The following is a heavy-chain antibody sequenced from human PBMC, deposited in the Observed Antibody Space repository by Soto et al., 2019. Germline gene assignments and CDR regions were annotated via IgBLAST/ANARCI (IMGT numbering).Heavy chain of an antibody. Sequence: ASVKVSCKAAGYTFTGYYMHWVRQAPGQGLEWMGWINPNSGGTNYAQKFQGWVTMTRDTSISTAYMELSGLTSEDTAVYYCARRDIGSYGHNFDYSGQGTLVTVSS. CDR1: GYTFTGYY. CDR3: ARRDIGSYGHNFDY. V-gene: IGHV1-2*04. D-gene: IGHD5-18*01. J-gene: IGHJ4*02. CDR2: INPNSGGT.